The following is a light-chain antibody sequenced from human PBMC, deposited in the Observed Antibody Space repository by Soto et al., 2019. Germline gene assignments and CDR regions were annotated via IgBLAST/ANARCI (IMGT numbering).Light chain of an antibody. CDR3: QQSYSTPRT. Sequence: DVLMSQSPPCLPASLGQSASITCRASQRLSTYLNWYQQKPGKAPKFLIYDVSNWQSGVPARFSGGGSGTDFTLNISSLQPEDFATYYCQQSYSTPRTFGQGTKVDIK. CDR2: DVS. V-gene: IGKV1-39*01. CDR1: QRLSTY. J-gene: IGKJ1*01.